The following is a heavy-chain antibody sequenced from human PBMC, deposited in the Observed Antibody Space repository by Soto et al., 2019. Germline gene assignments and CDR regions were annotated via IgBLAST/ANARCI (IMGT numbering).Heavy chain of an antibody. CDR1: GYTFTSYD. V-gene: IGHV1-8*01. J-gene: IGHJ6*02. Sequence: QVQLVQSGAEVKKPGASVKVSCKASGYTFTSYDINWVRQATGQGLEWMGWMNPNSGNTGYAQKCQGRVTMNRNTSISTAYMELSSLRSEDTAVYYCERGPSWYNYYYYYGMDVWGQGTTVTVSS. CDR2: MNPNSGNT. CDR3: ERGPSWYNYYYYYGMDV. D-gene: IGHD6-13*01.